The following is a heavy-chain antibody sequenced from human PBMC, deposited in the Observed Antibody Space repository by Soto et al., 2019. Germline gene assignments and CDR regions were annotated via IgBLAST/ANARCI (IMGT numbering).Heavy chain of an antibody. CDR2: ISWDGGST. CDR1: GFTFDDYT. J-gene: IGHJ6*02. D-gene: IGHD6-13*01. V-gene: IGHV3-43*01. CDR3: AKDIEVAAAVNGGMDV. Sequence: EVQLVESGGVVVQPGGSLRLSCAASGFTFDDYTMHWVRQAPGKGLEWVSLISWDGGSTYYADSVKGRFTISRDNSKNSLYLQMNSLRTEDTALYYCAKDIEVAAAVNGGMDVWGQGTTVTVSS.